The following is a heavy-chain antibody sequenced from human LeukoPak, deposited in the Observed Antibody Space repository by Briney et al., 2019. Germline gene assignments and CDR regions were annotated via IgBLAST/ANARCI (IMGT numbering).Heavy chain of an antibody. Sequence: ASVKVSCKASGYTFTSYDINWVRQATGQGLEWMGWMNPSSGNIGYAQKFQGRVIMTRSTSISTAYMELSSLRSDDTAVYYCARRTVDSSGWHEYFQLWGQGTLVTVSS. CDR3: ARRTVDSSGWHEYFQL. CDR2: MNPSSGNI. V-gene: IGHV1-8*01. CDR1: GYTFTSYD. J-gene: IGHJ1*01. D-gene: IGHD3-22*01.